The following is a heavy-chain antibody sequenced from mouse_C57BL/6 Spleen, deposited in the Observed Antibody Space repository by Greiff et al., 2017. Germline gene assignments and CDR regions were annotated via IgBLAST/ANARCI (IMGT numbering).Heavy chain of an antibody. V-gene: IGHV1-15*01. D-gene: IGHD1-1*01. J-gene: IGHJ2*01. Sequence: QVQLQQSGAELVRPGASVTLSCKASGYTFTDYEMHWVKQTPVHGLEWIGAIDPETGGTAYNQKFKGKAILTADKSSSTAYMELRSLTSEDSAVYYCTREDYYYGSSSYYFDYWGQGTTLTVSS. CDR3: TREDYYYGSSSYYFDY. CDR2: IDPETGGT. CDR1: GYTFTDYE.